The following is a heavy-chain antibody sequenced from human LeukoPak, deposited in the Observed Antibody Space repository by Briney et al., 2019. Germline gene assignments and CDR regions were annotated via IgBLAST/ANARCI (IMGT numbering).Heavy chain of an antibody. J-gene: IGHJ4*02. Sequence: SETLSLTCTVSGGFISSSSYYWGWIRQPPGKGREWIGSIYYSGSTYYNPSLKSRVTISVDTAKNQFSPKLSSVTAADTAVYHCARLLWFRELPLDYWGQGTLVTVSS. D-gene: IGHD3-10*01. CDR2: IYYSGST. V-gene: IGHV4-39*01. CDR3: ARLLWFRELPLDY. CDR1: GGFISSSSYY.